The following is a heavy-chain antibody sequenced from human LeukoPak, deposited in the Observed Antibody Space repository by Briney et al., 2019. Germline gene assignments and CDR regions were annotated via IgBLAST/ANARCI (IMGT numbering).Heavy chain of an antibody. Sequence: HPGGSLRLSCAASGFTFSTYGMNWVRQAPGKGLECVSSISGGGGNTYYADSVKGRFTISIDNSKDTLYLQMNSLRADDTAVYYCAKDSPGPLGVDYWGQGTLVTVSS. CDR2: ISGGGGNT. V-gene: IGHV3-23*01. D-gene: IGHD3-10*01. J-gene: IGHJ4*02. CDR3: AKDSPGPLGVDY. CDR1: GFTFSTYG.